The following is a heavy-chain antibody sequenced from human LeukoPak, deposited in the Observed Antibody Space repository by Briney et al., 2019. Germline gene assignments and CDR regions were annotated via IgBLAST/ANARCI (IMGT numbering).Heavy chain of an antibody. Sequence: GASVKVSCKASGYTFTGYYMHWVRQSPGQGLEWMGWINPNSGGTNYAQKFQGWVTMTRDTSISTAYMELSRLRSDDTAVYYCARDPARCYYDSSGYYCDYYGMDVWGQGTTVTVSS. V-gene: IGHV1-2*04. CDR3: ARDPARCYYDSSGYYCDYYGMDV. CDR1: GYTFTGYY. D-gene: IGHD3-22*01. CDR2: INPNSGGT. J-gene: IGHJ6*02.